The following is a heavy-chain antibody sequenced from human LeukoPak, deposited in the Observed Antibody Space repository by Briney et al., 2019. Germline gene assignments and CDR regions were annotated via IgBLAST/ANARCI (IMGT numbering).Heavy chain of an antibody. CDR2: IRQDGGEK. Sequence: GGSLRLSCAVSGFTFTDYWMNWVRQAPGKGLEWVASIRQDGGEKSYVDSVKGRFTISRDNTKSSLYPQINSLRAEDTAVYYCARDGTAAGLYFDLWGQGTLVTVSS. D-gene: IGHD6-13*01. V-gene: IGHV3-7*01. CDR1: GFTFTDYW. CDR3: ARDGTAAGLYFDL. J-gene: IGHJ4*01.